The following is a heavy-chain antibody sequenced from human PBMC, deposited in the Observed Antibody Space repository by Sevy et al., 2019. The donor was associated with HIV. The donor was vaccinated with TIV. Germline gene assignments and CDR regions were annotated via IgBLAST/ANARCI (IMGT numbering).Heavy chain of an antibody. CDR1: GFSFSSYG. CDR2: IQYDGSNK. Sequence: GGSLRLSCAASGFSFSSYGMHWVRQAPGKGLEWMSYIQYDGSNKDYADSVKGLFTISRDNSKNTLNLQMNSRGVEDTAVFYWVKEGGGEGGDHWGQGTLVTVSS. V-gene: IGHV3-30*02. CDR3: VKEGGGEGGDH. J-gene: IGHJ4*02. D-gene: IGHD3-16*01.